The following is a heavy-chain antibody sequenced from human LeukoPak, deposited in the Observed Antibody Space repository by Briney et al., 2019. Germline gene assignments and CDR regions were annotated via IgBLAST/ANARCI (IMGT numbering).Heavy chain of an antibody. CDR1: GFSVSSRY. CDR3: ATDSNNNGDYEA. D-gene: IGHD4-17*01. Sequence: GGSLRLTCAASGFSVSSRYMTWVRQAPGKGLEWVSVIYSGGSIYYADSLRGRFTISRDNSKNTLYLQMNSLRVEDTAVYYCATDSNNNGDYEAWGQGTLVTVSS. CDR2: IYSGGSI. V-gene: IGHV3-66*02. J-gene: IGHJ5*02.